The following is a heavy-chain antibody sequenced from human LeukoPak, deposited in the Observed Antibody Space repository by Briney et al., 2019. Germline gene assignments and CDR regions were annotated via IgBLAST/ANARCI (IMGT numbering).Heavy chain of an antibody. CDR1: GDFITAYY. Sequence: SETLSLTCTVSGDFITAYYWGWIRQPPGKGLEWIGYVYYSGSTNYNPSLKSRVTISVDTSKNQFSLKLSSVTAADTAVYYCARSQQWPRNYMDVWGKGTTVTVSS. D-gene: IGHD6-19*01. CDR3: ARSQQWPRNYMDV. CDR2: VYYSGST. V-gene: IGHV4-59*01. J-gene: IGHJ6*03.